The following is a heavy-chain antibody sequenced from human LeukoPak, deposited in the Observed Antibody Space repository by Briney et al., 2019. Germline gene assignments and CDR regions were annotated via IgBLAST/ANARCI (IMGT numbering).Heavy chain of an antibody. Sequence: ASVKVSCKASGYTFTSYGISWVRQAPGQGLEWMGWISAYNGNTNYAQKLQGRVTMTTDTSTSTAYMELRSLRSDDTAVYYCARVPRYSSSWYGSPLLDYWGQGTLVTVSS. CDR1: GYTFTSYG. CDR3: ARVPRYSSSWYGSPLLDY. V-gene: IGHV1-18*01. D-gene: IGHD6-13*01. CDR2: ISAYNGNT. J-gene: IGHJ4*02.